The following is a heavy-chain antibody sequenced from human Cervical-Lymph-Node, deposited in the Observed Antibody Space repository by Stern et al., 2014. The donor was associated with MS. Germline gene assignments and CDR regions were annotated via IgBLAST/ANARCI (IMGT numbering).Heavy chain of an antibody. CDR2: TSYDGSNQ. CDR3: ARTSLRKVRGVKYHNGLDV. J-gene: IGHJ6*02. V-gene: IGHV3-30*01. CDR1: GFTFSTYA. Sequence: VQLEESGGGVAQPGRSLRLSCAASGFTFSTYAMSWVRQAPVKGLEWVAITSYDGSNQYYADSVKGRFTISRDNSNNTLYLQLNSLRPEDTAIYYCARTSLRKVRGVKYHNGLDVWGQGTTVTVSS. D-gene: IGHD3-10*01.